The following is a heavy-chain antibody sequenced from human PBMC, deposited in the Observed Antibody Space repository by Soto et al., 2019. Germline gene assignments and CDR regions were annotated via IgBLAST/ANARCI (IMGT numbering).Heavy chain of an antibody. CDR1: GFTFSSYG. V-gene: IGHV3-30*18. J-gene: IGHJ3*02. CDR2: ISYDGSNK. CDR3: AKGDCSSTSCYAFDI. D-gene: IGHD2-2*01. Sequence: QVQLVESGGGVVQPGRSLRLSCAASGFTFSSYGMHWVRQAPGKGLEWVAVISYDGSNKYYADSVKGRFTISRDNSKNTLYLQMNSLRAEDTAVYYCAKGDCSSTSCYAFDIWGQGTMVTVSS.